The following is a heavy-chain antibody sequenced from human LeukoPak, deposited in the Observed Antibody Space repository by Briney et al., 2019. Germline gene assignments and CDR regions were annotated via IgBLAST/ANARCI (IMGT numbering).Heavy chain of an antibody. D-gene: IGHD3-22*01. CDR3: AKDFSVYYYDSRVLDY. J-gene: IGHJ4*02. Sequence: TGGSLRLSCAASGFTFSSYSMNWVRQAPGKGLEWVSSISSSSSYIYYADSVKGRFTISRDNSKKTLYLQMNSLRPEDTAVYYCAKDFSVYYYDSRVLDYWGQGTLVTVSS. CDR2: ISSSSSYI. CDR1: GFTFSSYS. V-gene: IGHV3-21*01.